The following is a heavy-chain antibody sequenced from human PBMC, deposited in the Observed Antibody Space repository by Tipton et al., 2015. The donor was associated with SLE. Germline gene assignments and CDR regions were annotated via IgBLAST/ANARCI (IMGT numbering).Heavy chain of an antibody. CDR3: ARKLGYCSSTSCRSSYYGMDV. Sequence: SGFSFSSYGMHWVRQAPGKGLEWVAFIRYDGSKKYYADSVKGRFTISRDNSKNTLYLQMNSLRAEDTAVYYCARKLGYCSSTSCRSSYYGMDVWGQGTTVTVSS. CDR2: IRYDGSKK. J-gene: IGHJ6*02. CDR1: GFSFSSYG. V-gene: IGHV3-30*02. D-gene: IGHD2-2*01.